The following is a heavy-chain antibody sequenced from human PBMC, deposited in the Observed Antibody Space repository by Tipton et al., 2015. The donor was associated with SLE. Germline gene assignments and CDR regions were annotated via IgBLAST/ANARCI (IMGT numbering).Heavy chain of an antibody. CDR2: IIPIFGTA. J-gene: IGHJ4*02. CDR3: AREGSDSSGRGGLDY. V-gene: IGHV1-69*13. CDR1: SYTFTSYG. Sequence: QSGPEVKKPGASVKVSCKASSYTFTSYGISWVRRAPGQGLEWMGGIIPIFGTANYAQKFQGRVTITADESTSAADMELSSLRSEDTAVYYCAREGSDSSGRGGLDYWGQGTLVTVPS. D-gene: IGHD6-19*01.